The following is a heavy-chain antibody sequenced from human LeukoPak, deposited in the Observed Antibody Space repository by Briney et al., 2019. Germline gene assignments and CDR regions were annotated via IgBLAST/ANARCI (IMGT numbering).Heavy chain of an antibody. J-gene: IGHJ5*02. Sequence: SQTLSHTYCLSSDTHSCKIPPSKWIRQSPSRGLEWQGRTYYRSKWYNDYAVSVKSRITINPDTSKNQFSLQLTSVTREDTAVYYGATECEYNCKYCYFDPWGQGTLVSVSS. CDR3: ATECEYNCKYCYFDP. V-gene: IGHV6-1*01. CDR1: SDTHSCKIPP. CDR2: TYYRSKWYN. D-gene: IGHD1-7*01.